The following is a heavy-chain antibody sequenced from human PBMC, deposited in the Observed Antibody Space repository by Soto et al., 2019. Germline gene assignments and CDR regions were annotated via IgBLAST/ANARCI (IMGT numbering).Heavy chain of an antibody. Sequence: NPSETLSLTCTVSGGSISSGGYYWSWIRQHPGKGLEWIGYIYYSGSTYYNPSLKSRVTISVDTSKNQFSLKLSSVTAADTAVYYCAREIVRGVLYGMDVWGQGTTVTVSS. J-gene: IGHJ6*02. CDR2: IYYSGST. CDR3: AREIVRGVLYGMDV. CDR1: GGSISSGGYY. D-gene: IGHD3-10*01. V-gene: IGHV4-31*03.